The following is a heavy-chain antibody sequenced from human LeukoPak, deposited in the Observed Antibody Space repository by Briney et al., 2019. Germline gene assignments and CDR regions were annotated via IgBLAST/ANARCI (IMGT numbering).Heavy chain of an antibody. CDR3: ARDYGDYTPTDAFDI. D-gene: IGHD4-17*01. CDR1: GYTFTGYY. Sequence: ASVKVSCKASGYTFTGYYMHWVRQAPGQGLEWMGWINPNSGGTNYAQKFQGRVTMTRDTSISTAYMELSGLRSDDTAVYYCARDYGDYTPTDAFDIWGQGTMVTVSS. J-gene: IGHJ3*02. CDR2: INPNSGGT. V-gene: IGHV1-2*02.